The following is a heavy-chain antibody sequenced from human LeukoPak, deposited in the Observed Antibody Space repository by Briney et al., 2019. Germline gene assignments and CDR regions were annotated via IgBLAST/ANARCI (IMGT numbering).Heavy chain of an antibody. Sequence: SETLSLTCTVSGGSISSSSYYWGWIRQPPGKGLEWIGSIYYSGSTYYNPSLKSRVTISVDTSKNQFSLKLSSVTAADTAVYYCARVSWTQGSSPSVFDYWGQGTLVTVSS. CDR2: IYYSGST. V-gene: IGHV4-39*07. J-gene: IGHJ4*02. CDR3: ARVSWTQGSSPSVFDY. CDR1: GGSISSSSYY. D-gene: IGHD6-6*01.